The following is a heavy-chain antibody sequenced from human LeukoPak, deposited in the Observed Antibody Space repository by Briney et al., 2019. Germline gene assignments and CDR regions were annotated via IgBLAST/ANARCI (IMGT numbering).Heavy chain of an antibody. J-gene: IGHJ5*02. CDR3: AAFHGRPTGTTIMVDNWFDP. D-gene: IGHD1-1*01. CDR1: GFTFTSSA. CDR2: IVVGSGNT. V-gene: IGHV1-58*02. Sequence: SVKVSCKASGFTFTSSAMQWVRQARGQRLEWIGWIVVGSGNTNYAQKFQERVTITRGMSTTTAYMELSSLRSEDTAVYYCAAFHGRPTGTTIMVDNWFDPWGQGTLVTVSS.